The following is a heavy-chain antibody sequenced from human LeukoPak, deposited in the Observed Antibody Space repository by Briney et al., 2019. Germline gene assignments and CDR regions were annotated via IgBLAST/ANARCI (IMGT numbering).Heavy chain of an antibody. CDR2: IKQDGSEK. CDR3: ARVPRPRAGSGIVYYFDY. V-gene: IGHV3-7*01. D-gene: IGHD3-10*01. J-gene: IGHJ4*02. Sequence: PGGSLRLSCAASGFTFSSYWMSWVRQAPGKGLEWVANIKQDGSEKYYVDSVKGRFTISRDNAKNSLYLQMNSLRAEDTAVYYCARVPRPRAGSGIVYYFDYWGQGTLVTVSS. CDR1: GFTFSSYW.